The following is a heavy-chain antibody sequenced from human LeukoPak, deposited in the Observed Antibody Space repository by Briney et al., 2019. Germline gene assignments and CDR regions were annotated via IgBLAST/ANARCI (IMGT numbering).Heavy chain of an antibody. Sequence: GGSLRLSCAASGFTFSSYSMNWVRHAPGKGLEWVSSIIISSSYIYYTHSVKGRFTISRDNAKNSLYLQMNSLRAQDTAVYYCAGEGKVPAATYYFDYWGQGNLVTVSS. CDR2: IIISSSYI. CDR3: AGEGKVPAATYYFDY. V-gene: IGHV3-21*01. D-gene: IGHD2-2*01. J-gene: IGHJ4*02. CDR1: GFTFSSYS.